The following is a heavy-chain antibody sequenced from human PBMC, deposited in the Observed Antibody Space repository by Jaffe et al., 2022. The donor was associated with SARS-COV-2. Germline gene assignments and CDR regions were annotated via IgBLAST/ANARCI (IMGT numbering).Heavy chain of an antibody. CDR1: GFTFSSYA. CDR2: ISGLAAST. D-gene: IGHD3-16*02. Sequence: EVQLVESGGDLVQPGGSLRLSCAASGFTFSSYAMSWVRQAPGEGLEWVSAISGLAASTFYADSVKGRFTISRDNSKNTLYLEMNSLRAEDTAVYYCAKDKVKGLSDYYYMEVWGKGTTVTVSS. V-gene: IGHV3-23*04. J-gene: IGHJ6*03. CDR3: AKDKVKGLSDYYYMEV.